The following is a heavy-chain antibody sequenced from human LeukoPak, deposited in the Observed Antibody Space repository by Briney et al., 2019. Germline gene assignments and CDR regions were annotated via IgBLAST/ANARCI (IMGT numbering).Heavy chain of an antibody. CDR2: VHYRGST. D-gene: IGHD6-19*01. J-gene: IGHJ3*02. V-gene: IGHV4-59*01. CDR3: ARTSDTSGSYSGGHI. Sequence: SETLSLTCTVSGGSINNYFWSWIRQPPGKRLEWIGYVHYRGSTKYNPSLKSRVTISVDTSKNQFPLRLTSVTGADTAKYYCARTSDTSGSYSGGHIWGQGTLVTVSA. CDR1: GGSINNYF.